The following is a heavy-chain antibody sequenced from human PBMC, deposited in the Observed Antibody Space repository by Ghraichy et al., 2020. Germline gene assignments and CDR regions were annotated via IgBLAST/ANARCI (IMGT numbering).Heavy chain of an antibody. CDR1: GGSISGYY. D-gene: IGHD1/OR15-1a*01. CDR2: ISNTRST. Sequence: SQTLSLTCTVSGGSISGYYWSWIRQPPGKGLEWIGFISNTRSTDYSPSLKSRATISVQTSTNQFSLRLASVTSADTAVYYCARFDGGNNLSAKYFHHWGQGILVSVSS. CDR3: ARFDGGNNLSAKYFHH. V-gene: IGHV4-59*01. J-gene: IGHJ1*01.